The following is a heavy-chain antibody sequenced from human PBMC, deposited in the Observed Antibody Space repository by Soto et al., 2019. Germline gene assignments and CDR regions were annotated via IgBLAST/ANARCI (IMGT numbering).Heavy chain of an antibody. CDR3: ARGGRHYDSSGYPHFNWFDP. J-gene: IGHJ5*02. CDR2: INHSGST. D-gene: IGHD3-22*01. CDR1: GGSFSGYY. V-gene: IGHV4-34*01. Sequence: QVQLQQWGAGLLKPSETLSLTCAVYGGSFSGYYWSWIRQPPGKGLAWIGEINHSGSTNYNPSLKSRVTISVDTSKNQFSLKLSSVTAADTAVYYCARGGRHYDSSGYPHFNWFDPWGQGTLVTVSS.